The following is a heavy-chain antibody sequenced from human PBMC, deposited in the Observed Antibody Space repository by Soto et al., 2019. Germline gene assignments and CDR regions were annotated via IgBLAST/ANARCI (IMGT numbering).Heavy chain of an antibody. CDR1: GFTFSSYG. Sequence: QVQLVESGGGVVQPGRSLRLSCAASGFTFSSYGMHWVRQAPGKGLERVAVISYDGSNKYYADSVKGRFTISRDNSKNTLYLQMNSLRAEVTAVYYCAKERDIVVVVAPLDYWGQGTLVTVSS. CDR3: AKERDIVVVVAPLDY. V-gene: IGHV3-30*18. D-gene: IGHD2-15*01. CDR2: ISYDGSNK. J-gene: IGHJ4*02.